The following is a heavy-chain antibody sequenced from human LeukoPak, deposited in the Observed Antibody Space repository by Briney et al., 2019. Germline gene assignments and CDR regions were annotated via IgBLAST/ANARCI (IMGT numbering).Heavy chain of an antibody. CDR2: ISPTGSTT. J-gene: IGHJ4*02. D-gene: IGHD6-6*01. CDR1: GSSFSGHW. CDR3: ARGPNSNWSGLDF. V-gene: IGHV3-74*01. Sequence: QSGGSLRLSCTASGSSFSGHWMHWARQLPGKGLVWVSRISPTGSTTSYADSVKGRFTVSRDNAKNTLYLQVNNLRAEDTAVYYCARGPNSNWSGLDFWGQGTLLTVSS.